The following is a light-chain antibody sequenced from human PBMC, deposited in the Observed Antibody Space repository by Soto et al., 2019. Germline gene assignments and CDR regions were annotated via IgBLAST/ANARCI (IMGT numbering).Light chain of an antibody. CDR2: KAS. CDR3: QQYDSQGT. Sequence: DIQMTQSPSTLSASVGDRVTTTCRASQSISSWLAWYQQRPGKAPKLLIYKASNLESGVPSRFSGSGSGTEFTLTISSLQPDDFATYYCQQYDSQGTFGQATKVDIK. V-gene: IGKV1-5*03. J-gene: IGKJ1*01. CDR1: QSISSW.